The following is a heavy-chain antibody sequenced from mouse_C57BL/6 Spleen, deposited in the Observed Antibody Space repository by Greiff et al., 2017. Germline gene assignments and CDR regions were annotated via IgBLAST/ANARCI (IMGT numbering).Heavy chain of an antibody. CDR2: IRSKSSNYAT. D-gene: IGHD1-1*01. CDR1: GFTFNTYA. J-gene: IGHJ4*01. V-gene: IGHV10-3*01. CDR3: VRDYYGSLYYYAMDY. Sequence: EVQRVESGGGLVQPKGSLKLSCAASGFTFNTYAMYWVRQAPGKGLEWVARIRSKSSNYATYYADSVKDRFTISRDDSQSMLYLQMNNLKTEDTAMYYCVRDYYGSLYYYAMDYWGQGTSVTVSS.